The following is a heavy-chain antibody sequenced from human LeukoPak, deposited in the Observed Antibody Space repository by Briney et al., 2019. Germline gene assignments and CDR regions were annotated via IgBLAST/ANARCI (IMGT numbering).Heavy chain of an antibody. CDR3: ARYRHLGY. Sequence: QPGGSLRLSCADSGFTFSGYWMNWVRQAPGKGLEWVANINQNGGEKYYVDSVKGRFTISRDNGKNSLYLQMNSLRAEDTAAYYCARYRHLGYWGQGTLVTVSS. J-gene: IGHJ4*02. CDR2: INQNGGEK. CDR1: GFTFSGYW. V-gene: IGHV3-7*01.